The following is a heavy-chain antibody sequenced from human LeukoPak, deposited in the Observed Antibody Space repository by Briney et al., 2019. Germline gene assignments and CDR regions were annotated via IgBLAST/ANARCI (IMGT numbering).Heavy chain of an antibody. CDR3: ARVSTVTPRF. CDR2: ISSDDDAI. CDR1: GFILSSYN. V-gene: IGHV3-48*01. Sequence: GGSLRLSCAASGFILSSYNMNWVRQAPGRGLEWVSFISSDDDAIYYADSVKGRFTISRDSAKNSLYLQMNSLRAEDTAVYYCARVSTVTPRFWGQGTLVTVSS. J-gene: IGHJ4*02. D-gene: IGHD4-17*01.